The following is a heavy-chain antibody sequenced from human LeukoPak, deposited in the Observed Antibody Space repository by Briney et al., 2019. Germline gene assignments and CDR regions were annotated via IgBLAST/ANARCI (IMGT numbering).Heavy chain of an antibody. D-gene: IGHD1-14*01. V-gene: IGHV3-23*01. CDR2: ISGSGGST. Sequence: GGSLRLSCAASGFTFNIYAISWVRQAPGKGLEWVSTISGSGGSTYYADSVKGRFSISRDNSKNTLYLQMNSLRAEDTAIYYCAKEDLTQETPYDYWGQGTLVTVSS. J-gene: IGHJ4*02. CDR1: GFTFNIYA. CDR3: AKEDLTQETPYDY.